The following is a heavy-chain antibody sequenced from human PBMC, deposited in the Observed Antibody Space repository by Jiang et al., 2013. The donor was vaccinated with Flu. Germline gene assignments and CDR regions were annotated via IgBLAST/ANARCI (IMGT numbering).Heavy chain of an antibody. V-gene: IGHV7-4-1*02. J-gene: IGHJ5*02. Sequence: QSGSELRKPGASVKVSCKGSGYSFTSYDVNWVRQAPGQGLQWMGWIDTNTGNPTYAQGFTGRFVFSLDTSVGTAYLQISGLKAEDTGVYYCLRDDDNAWAVGPWGQGTLVTVSS. CDR1: GYSFTSYD. CDR2: IDTNTGNP. D-gene: IGHD3-22*01. CDR3: LRDDDNAWAVGP.